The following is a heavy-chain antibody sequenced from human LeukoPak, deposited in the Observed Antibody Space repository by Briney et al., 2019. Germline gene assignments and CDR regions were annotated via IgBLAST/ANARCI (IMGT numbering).Heavy chain of an antibody. CDR1: GGSISSGSYY. Sequence: SETLSLTCTVSGGSISSGSYYWGWIRQPPGKGLEWVGSISSSGNTDYNPSLKSRATMSVDTSKNHFSLRLRSVTAADTAVFYCVRHRAYCDGDCYSQYFDYWGQGTLVTVSS. J-gene: IGHJ4*02. CDR2: ISSSGNT. V-gene: IGHV4-39*01. CDR3: VRHRAYCDGDCYSQYFDY. D-gene: IGHD2-21*02.